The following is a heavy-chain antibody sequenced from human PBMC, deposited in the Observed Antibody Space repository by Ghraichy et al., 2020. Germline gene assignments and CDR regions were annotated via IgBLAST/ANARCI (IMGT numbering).Heavy chain of an antibody. CDR2: IKSETSGGTI. Sequence: GGSLRLSCAASGFAFSNAWMSWVCQAPGKGLEWVGRIKSETSGGTIEYAAPVQHRFTISRDDSKNTLYLQMNSLKTEDTAMYYCTTNIAYWGRGTLVNVSA. CDR1: GFAFSNAW. J-gene: IGHJ4*02. D-gene: IGHD1/OR15-1a*01. V-gene: IGHV3-15*01. CDR3: TTNIAY.